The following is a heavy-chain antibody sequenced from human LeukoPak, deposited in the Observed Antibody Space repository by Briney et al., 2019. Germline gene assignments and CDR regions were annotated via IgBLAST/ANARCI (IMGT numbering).Heavy chain of an antibody. J-gene: IGHJ3*02. V-gene: IGHV4-34*01. Sequence: PSETLSLTCAVYGGSFSGYYWSWIRQPPGKGLEWIGEINHSGSTNYNPSLKSRVTISVDTSKNQFSLKLSSATAADTAVYYCARDCITIGIWGQGTMVTVSS. CDR1: GGSFSGYY. CDR2: INHSGST. D-gene: IGHD3-3*01. CDR3: ARDCITIGI.